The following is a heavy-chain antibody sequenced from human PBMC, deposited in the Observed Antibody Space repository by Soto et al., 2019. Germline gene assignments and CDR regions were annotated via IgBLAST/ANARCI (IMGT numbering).Heavy chain of an antibody. CDR2: IYYSGST. Sequence: SETLSLTCTVSGGSISSSSYYWGWIRQPPGKGLEWIGSIYYSGSTYYNPSLKSRVTISVDTSKNQFSLKLSSVTAADTAVYYCAREATNENFDYWGQGTLVTVSS. D-gene: IGHD1-26*01. CDR3: AREATNENFDY. CDR1: GGSISSSSYY. J-gene: IGHJ4*02. V-gene: IGHV4-39*07.